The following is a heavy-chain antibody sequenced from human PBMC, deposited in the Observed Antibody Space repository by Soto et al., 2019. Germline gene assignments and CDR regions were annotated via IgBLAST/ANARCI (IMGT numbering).Heavy chain of an antibody. CDR1: GFTFSSYA. D-gene: IGHD6-19*01. J-gene: IGHJ6*02. CDR2: ISGSGGST. CDR3: AKDAGDSSGWYYYYYYGMDV. V-gene: IGHV3-23*01. Sequence: GGSLRLSCAASGFTFSSYAMSWVRQAPGKGLEWVSAISGSGGSTYYADSVKGRFTISRDNSKSTLYLQMNSLRAEDTAVYYCAKDAGDSSGWYYYYYYGMDVWGQGTTVTVSS.